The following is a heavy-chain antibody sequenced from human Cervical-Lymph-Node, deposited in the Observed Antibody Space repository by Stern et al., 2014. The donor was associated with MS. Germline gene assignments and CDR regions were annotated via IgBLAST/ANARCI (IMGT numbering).Heavy chain of an antibody. Sequence: QVQLQESGPGLVKPSGTLSLTCAVSGGSISSSNWWSWVRQPPGKGLEWIGEILHSGRTPYHPSLQNRVTTSVDKSKTQFSLKLSSVTAADTAVYYCAREGYSSSYDAFDIWGQGTMVTVSS. J-gene: IGHJ3*02. CDR1: GGSISSSNW. V-gene: IGHV4-4*02. CDR2: ILHSGRT. D-gene: IGHD6-6*01. CDR3: AREGYSSSYDAFDI.